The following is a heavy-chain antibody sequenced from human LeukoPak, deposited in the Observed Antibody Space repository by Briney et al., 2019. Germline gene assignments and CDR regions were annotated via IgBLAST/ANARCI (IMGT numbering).Heavy chain of an antibody. CDR1: GYTFTSYY. V-gene: IGHV1-46*03. CDR3: ARERYNWKANGNFDY. D-gene: IGHD1-1*01. Sequence: GASVKVSCKASGYTFTSYYMHWVRQAPGQGLEWMGIINPSGCSTSYAQKFQGRVTMTRDKSMSTVYMELSSLRSEDTAVYYCARERYNWKANGNFDYWGQGTLVTVSS. CDR2: INPSGCST. J-gene: IGHJ4*02.